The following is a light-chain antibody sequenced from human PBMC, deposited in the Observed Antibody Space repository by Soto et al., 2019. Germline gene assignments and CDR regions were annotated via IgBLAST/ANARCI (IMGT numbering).Light chain of an antibody. CDR2: AAS. Sequence: QMTQSPSALSASVGDRVTITCRASQSISSYLNWYQQKPGKAPKLLIYAASSLQSGVPSRFSGSGSGTDFTLTISSLQPEDFATYYCQQSYSTPPRTFGQGTKVDIK. CDR1: QSISSY. J-gene: IGKJ1*01. V-gene: IGKV1-39*01. CDR3: QQSYSTPPRT.